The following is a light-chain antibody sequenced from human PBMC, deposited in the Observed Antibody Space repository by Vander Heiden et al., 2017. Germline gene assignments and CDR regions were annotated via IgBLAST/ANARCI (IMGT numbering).Light chain of an antibody. J-gene: IGLJ2*01. CDR1: HIESQS. V-gene: IGLV3-21*02. CDR3: QVWDSSNDLVL. CDR2: DER. Sequence: SDVLTQPPSVSVAPGQTATITCGGHHIESQSVHWYQQKPGQAPVLVVYDERDRPSGIPERFSGSNSGNTPTLTITRVEAGDEADYYCQVWDSSNDLVLFGGGTKLTVL.